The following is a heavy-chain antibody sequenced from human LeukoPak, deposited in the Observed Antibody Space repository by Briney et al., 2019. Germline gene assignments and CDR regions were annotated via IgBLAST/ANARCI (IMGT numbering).Heavy chain of an antibody. D-gene: IGHD5-18*01. V-gene: IGHV3-64*01. Sequence: PGGSLRLSCAASGFTFSSYAMHWVRQAPGKGLEYVSAISSNGGSTYYANSVKGRFTISRDNSKNTLYLQMGSLRAEDMAVYYCARWGYISSFDYWGQGTLVTVSS. CDR2: ISSNGGST. J-gene: IGHJ4*02. CDR3: ARWGYISSFDY. CDR1: GFTFSSYA.